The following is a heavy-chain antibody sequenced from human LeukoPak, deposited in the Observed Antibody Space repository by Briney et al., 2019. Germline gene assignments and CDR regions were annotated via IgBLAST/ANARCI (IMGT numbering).Heavy chain of an antibody. D-gene: IGHD2-2*01. CDR1: TGSISSGDYY. CDR3: ARGYCSSTSCYLYY. V-gene: IGHV4-30-4*08. CDR2: IYYSGST. Sequence: SQTLSLTCTVSTGSISSGDYYWSWIRQPPGKGRDWFAYIYYSGSTYYNPPLKSRVTISVDTSKNQFSLKLSSVTAADTAVYYCARGYCSSTSCYLYYWGQGTLVTVSS. J-gene: IGHJ4*02.